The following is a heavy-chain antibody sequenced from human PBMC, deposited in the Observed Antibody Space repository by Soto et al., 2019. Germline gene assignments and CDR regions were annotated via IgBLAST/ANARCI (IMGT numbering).Heavy chain of an antibody. V-gene: IGHV4-59*01. CDR2: IYYSGST. CDR3: ARDLKYCSGGSCYDGSWFDP. CDR1: GGSISSYY. Sequence: QVQLQASGPGLVKPSETLSLTCTVSGGSISSYYWSWIRQPPGKGLEWIGHIYYSGSTNYNPSLKSRVPISVDTSKNQFSLKLSSVTAADTAVYYCARDLKYCSGGSCYDGSWFDPWGQGTLVTVAA. J-gene: IGHJ5*02. D-gene: IGHD2-15*01.